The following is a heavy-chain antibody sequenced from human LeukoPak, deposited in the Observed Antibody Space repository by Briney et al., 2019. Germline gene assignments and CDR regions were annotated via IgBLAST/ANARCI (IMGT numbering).Heavy chain of an antibody. Sequence: GGSLRLSCAASGFTFSSYWMHWVRQAPGKGLVWVSRINSDGSSTSYADSVKGRFTVSRDNAKNTLYLQMNSLRAEDTAVYYCARVGTAEGTLEDYWGKGTLVTVSS. CDR3: ARVGTAEGTLEDY. J-gene: IGHJ4*02. V-gene: IGHV3-74*01. CDR1: GFTFSSYW. CDR2: INSDGSST. D-gene: IGHD6-13*01.